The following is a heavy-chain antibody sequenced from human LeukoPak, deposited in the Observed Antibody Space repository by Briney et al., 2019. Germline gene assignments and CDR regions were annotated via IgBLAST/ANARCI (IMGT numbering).Heavy chain of an antibody. CDR1: GFTFSSYS. J-gene: IGHJ4*02. CDR3: AKDGGGYDTSGYYYGDY. V-gene: IGHV3-21*04. CDR2: ISSSSSYL. Sequence: GGSLRLSCAASGFTFSSYSMNWVRQAPGKGLEWVSSISSSSSYLYYADSVKGRFTISRDNAKNSLYLQMNSLRAEDTAVYYCAKDGGGYDTSGYYYGDYWGQGTLVTVSS. D-gene: IGHD3-22*01.